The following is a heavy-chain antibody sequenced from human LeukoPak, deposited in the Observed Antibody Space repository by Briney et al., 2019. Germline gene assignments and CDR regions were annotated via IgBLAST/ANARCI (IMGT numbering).Heavy chain of an antibody. D-gene: IGHD3-22*01. Sequence: SVKVSCKASGGTFSSYAISWVRQAPGQGLEWMGGIIPIYGTANYAQKFQGRVTITTDESTSTAYMELSRLRSDDTAVYYCATGQTRHHYYDSSGTQLGTDYWGQGTLVTVSS. CDR1: GGTFSSYA. CDR2: IIPIYGTA. J-gene: IGHJ4*02. V-gene: IGHV1-69*05. CDR3: ATGQTRHHYYDSSGTQLGTDY.